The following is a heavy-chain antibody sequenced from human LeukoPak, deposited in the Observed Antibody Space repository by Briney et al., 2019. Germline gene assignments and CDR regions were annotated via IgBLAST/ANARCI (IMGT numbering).Heavy chain of an antibody. CDR3: VRSGGGYVGPFNY. J-gene: IGHJ4*02. CDR1: GYSFTTSW. V-gene: IGHV5-51*01. CDR2: ICPGDSDT. Sequence: GESLKISCKGSGYSFTTSWIGWVRQMPGKGLEWMGIICPGDSDTRYSPSFQGQVTISADKSISTAYLQWSSLKASDTAMYYCVRSGGGYVGPFNYWGQGTLVTVSS. D-gene: IGHD2-15*01.